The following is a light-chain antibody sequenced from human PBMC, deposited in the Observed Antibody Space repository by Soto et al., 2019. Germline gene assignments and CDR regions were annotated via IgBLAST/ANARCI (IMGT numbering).Light chain of an antibody. CDR3: QHYSGDRAT. Sequence: IPMTQSPSALPGAVEDIVTSSCRASQSINKWLAWYQHKPGKAPNLLIYEVSTLHSGVPSRFSGSGSGTEFTLTISSLRPDDFATYYCQHYSGDRATFGQGTKVDIK. CDR2: EVS. V-gene: IGKV1-5*03. J-gene: IGKJ1*01. CDR1: QSINKW.